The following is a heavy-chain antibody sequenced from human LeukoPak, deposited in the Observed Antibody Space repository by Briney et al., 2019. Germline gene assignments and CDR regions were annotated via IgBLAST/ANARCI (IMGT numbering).Heavy chain of an antibody. J-gene: IGHJ4*02. CDR2: VYYDGST. CDR3: ATYTRHCSGGTCYSIDY. CDR1: RDSIGTYH. Sequence: PSETLSLTCTVSRDSIGTYHWTWIRQPPGRGLEWIGYVYYDGSTNYNPSFKSRVTISLDASNNQFSLKLSSVTAADTATYYCATYTRHCSGGTCYSIDYWGQGTLVTVSS. D-gene: IGHD2-15*01. V-gene: IGHV4-59*08.